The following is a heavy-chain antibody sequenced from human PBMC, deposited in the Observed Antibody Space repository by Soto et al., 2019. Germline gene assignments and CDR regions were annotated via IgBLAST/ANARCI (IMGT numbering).Heavy chain of an antibody. J-gene: IGHJ6*02. CDR2: IYYSGST. CDR1: GGSISSGGYY. V-gene: IGHV4-31*03. D-gene: IGHD4-17*01. CDR3: AREAQPTAYYYGMDV. Sequence: ASETLSLTCTVSGGSISSGGYYWSWIRQHPGKGLEWIGYIYYSGSTYYNPSLKSRVTISVDTSKNQFSLKLSSVTAADTAVYYCAREAQPTAYYYGMDVWGQGTTVTVSS.